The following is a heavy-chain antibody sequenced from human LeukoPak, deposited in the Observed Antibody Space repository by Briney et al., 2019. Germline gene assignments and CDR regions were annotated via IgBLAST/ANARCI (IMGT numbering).Heavy chain of an antibody. CDR1: GFSFSNAW. D-gene: IGHD3-22*01. CDR3: AKDAANYYYDDRPEGVFDM. Sequence: GGSLRLSCAASGFSFSNAWMSWVRQVPGKSLEWVSRITWNSDRIDYADSVQGRFTVSRDNAKKSLYLQMNILRLEDTAFYYCAKDAANYYYDDRPEGVFDMWGRGTMVTVSS. V-gene: IGHV3-9*01. CDR2: ITWNSDRI. J-gene: IGHJ3*02.